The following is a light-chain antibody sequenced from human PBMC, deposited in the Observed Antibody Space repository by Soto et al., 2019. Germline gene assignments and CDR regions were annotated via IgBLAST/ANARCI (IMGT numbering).Light chain of an antibody. J-gene: IGLJ3*02. V-gene: IGLV1-40*01. Sequence: QSVLTQPPSVSGAPGQRVTISCTGSSSNIGAAYDVHRYQQLPGTAPKLLIYGNSNRPSGVPDRFSGSKSGTSASLAITGLRAEDEADYYCQSYDSSLSGWVFGGGTKVAVL. CDR1: SSNIGAAYD. CDR2: GNS. CDR3: QSYDSSLSGWV.